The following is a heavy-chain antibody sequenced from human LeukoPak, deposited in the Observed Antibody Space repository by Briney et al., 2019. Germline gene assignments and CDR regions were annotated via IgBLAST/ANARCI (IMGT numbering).Heavy chain of an antibody. D-gene: IGHD4-17*01. V-gene: IGHV4-39*07. CDR3: ARVTVTTLGYYYYMDV. CDR1: GGSISSSSYY. Sequence: SETLSLTCTVSGGSISSSSYYWGWIRQPPGKGLEWIGSIYYSGSTYYNPSLKSRVTISVDTSKNQFSLKLSSVTAADTAVYYCARVTVTTLGYYYYMDVWGKGTTVTVSS. CDR2: IYYSGST. J-gene: IGHJ6*03.